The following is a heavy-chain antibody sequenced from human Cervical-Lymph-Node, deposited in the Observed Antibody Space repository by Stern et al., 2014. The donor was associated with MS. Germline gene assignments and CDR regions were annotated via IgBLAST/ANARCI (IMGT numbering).Heavy chain of an antibody. CDR3: ARDRYSAYVDAFDI. D-gene: IGHD5-12*01. Sequence: DQLVESGAEVKKPGASVKVSCKASGYTFTSYGISWVRQAPGQGLEWMGWISAYNGDTSYAQKVQGRVTMTTDTSTSTAYMEVRSLRSDDTAMYYCARDRYSAYVDAFDIWGQGTMVTVSS. CDR2: ISAYNGDT. V-gene: IGHV1-18*01. J-gene: IGHJ3*02. CDR1: GYTFTSYG.